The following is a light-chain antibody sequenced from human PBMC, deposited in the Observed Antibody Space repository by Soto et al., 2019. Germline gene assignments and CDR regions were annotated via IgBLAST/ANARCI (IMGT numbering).Light chain of an antibody. J-gene: IGLJ1*01. CDR1: SSDVGGYNY. CDR2: DVS. CDR3: SSYTSSSTYV. Sequence: QSVLTQTASVSRSPGQSITISCPGTSSDVGGYNYVSWYQQHPGKAPKLMIYDVSNRPSGVSNRFSGSKSGNTASLTISGLQAEDEADYYCSSYTSSSTYVFGTGTKVTVL. V-gene: IGLV2-14*01.